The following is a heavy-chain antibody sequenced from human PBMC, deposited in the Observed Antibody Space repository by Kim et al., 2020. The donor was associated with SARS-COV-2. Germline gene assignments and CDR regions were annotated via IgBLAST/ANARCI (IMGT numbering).Heavy chain of an antibody. Sequence: DSVKGRFTISRDNSKNTLYLQMNSLRAEDTAVYYCARDQAAAGTSGAFDIWGQGTMVTVSS. V-gene: IGHV3-30*01. J-gene: IGHJ3*02. CDR3: ARDQAAAGTSGAFDI. D-gene: IGHD6-13*01.